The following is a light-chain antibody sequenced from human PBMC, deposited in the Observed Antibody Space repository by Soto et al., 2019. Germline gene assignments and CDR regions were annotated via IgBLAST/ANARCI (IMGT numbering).Light chain of an antibody. V-gene: IGKV1-39*01. CDR3: QQSSSTVLT. Sequence: DIQMTQSPSSLSASVVDRVTITCRASQSISSYLNWYQQKPGKAPKLLIYAASSLQGVAPSRFSGSGSVTDFTLTISSLQREDCAIYYCQQSSSTVLTFGGGTKVEIK. CDR2: AAS. J-gene: IGKJ4*01. CDR1: QSISSY.